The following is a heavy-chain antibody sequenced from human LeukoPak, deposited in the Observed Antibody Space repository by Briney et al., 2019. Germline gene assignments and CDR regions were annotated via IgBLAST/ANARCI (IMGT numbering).Heavy chain of an antibody. CDR1: GFSFEDYA. Sequence: PGRSLRLSCAASGFSFEDYAMHWVRQAPGKGLEWVSGISGNSGTMGYADSVKGRFTISRDNAKNSLYLQMNSLRTEDMALYYCAKSPVAALLWYYFDYWGQGTLVTVSS. J-gene: IGHJ4*02. V-gene: IGHV3-9*03. D-gene: IGHD6-19*01. CDR2: ISGNSGTM. CDR3: AKSPVAALLWYYFDY.